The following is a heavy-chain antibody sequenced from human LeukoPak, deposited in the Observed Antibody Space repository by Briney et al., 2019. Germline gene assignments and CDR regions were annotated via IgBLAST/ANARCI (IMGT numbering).Heavy chain of an antibody. CDR2: INWNGGST. CDR1: GITSNNYG. Sequence: GGSLRLSCAASGITSNNYGMNWVRLVPGKGLEWVSGINWNGGSTAYADSVKGRFTISRDNAKNSLYLQMNSLRAEDTAIYYCTRVGYIDEGIDYWGQGTLVTVSS. V-gene: IGHV3-20*04. J-gene: IGHJ4*02. D-gene: IGHD5-24*01. CDR3: TRVGYIDEGIDY.